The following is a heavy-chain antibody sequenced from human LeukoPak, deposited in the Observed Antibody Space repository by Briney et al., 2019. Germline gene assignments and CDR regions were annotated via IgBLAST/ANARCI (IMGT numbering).Heavy chain of an antibody. J-gene: IGHJ4*02. CDR2: ICESEGRT. D-gene: IGHD1-26*01. Sequence: GGSLRLSCAASGFTLNTLDMTWVRQAPGKGLEWVSDICESEGRTYYTDSVKGRFTISRDESKNTLYLQMNSLRTEDTAVYYCAKGPTDICWEKLHDWGQGTLVTVSS. CDR3: AKGPTDICWEKLHD. CDR1: GFTLNTLD. V-gene: IGHV3-23*01.